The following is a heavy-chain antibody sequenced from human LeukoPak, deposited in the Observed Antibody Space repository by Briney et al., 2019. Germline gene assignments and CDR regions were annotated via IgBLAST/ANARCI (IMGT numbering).Heavy chain of an antibody. CDR3: AKEYGSGSIDY. V-gene: IGHV3-30*18. Sequence: GGSLRLSCAASGFTFSSYGMHWVRQAPGKGLEWVAVISYDGSNKYYADSVKGRFTISRDNSKNTLYLQMNSLRAEDTAVYYCAKEYGSGSIDYWGQGTLVTVSS. D-gene: IGHD3-10*01. CDR2: ISYDGSNK. J-gene: IGHJ4*02. CDR1: GFTFSSYG.